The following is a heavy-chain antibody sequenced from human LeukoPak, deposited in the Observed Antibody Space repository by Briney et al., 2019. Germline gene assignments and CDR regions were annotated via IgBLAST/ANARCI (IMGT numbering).Heavy chain of an antibody. J-gene: IGHJ5*02. CDR3: ARVLYGSGSP. Sequence: PGGSLRLSCAASGFTVSSNYMTWVRQAPGKGLEWVSLIYSGGSTHYADSVKGRFTISRDNSKNMLYLQMNSLRAEDTAMYYCARVLYGSGSPWGQGTLVTVSS. V-gene: IGHV3-53*01. CDR2: IYSGGST. CDR1: GFTVSSNY. D-gene: IGHD3-10*01.